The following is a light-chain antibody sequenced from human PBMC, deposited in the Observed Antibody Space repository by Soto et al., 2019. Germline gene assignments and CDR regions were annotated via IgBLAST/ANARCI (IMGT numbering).Light chain of an antibody. CDR1: QSVSSSY. J-gene: IGKJ1*01. CDR2: GAS. CDR3: QQYGSSLWK. Sequence: EIVLTQSPGTLSLSPGERATLSCRARQSVSSSYLARYQQKPGQAPRLLIYGASSRATGIPDRFSGSGSGTDFTFSISRLEPEDFAVYYCQQYGSSLWKFGKGTKVEIK. V-gene: IGKV3-20*01.